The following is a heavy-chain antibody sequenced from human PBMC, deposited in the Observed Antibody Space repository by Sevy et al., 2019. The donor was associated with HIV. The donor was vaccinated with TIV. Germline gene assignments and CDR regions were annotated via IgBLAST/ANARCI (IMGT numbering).Heavy chain of an antibody. CDR2: ITRNSYEAYGGTT. J-gene: IGHJ4*02. CDR3: TRGLATADTPEYYFDY. Sequence: GGSLRLSCTTSGFTFDDYAMSWFRQAPGKGLEWVAFITRNSYEAYGGTTDYAASVKGRFIISRADSKSVAFLQMNSLKTEDTAVHYCTRGLATADTPEYYFDYWGQGTLVTVSS. D-gene: IGHD5-12*01. CDR1: GFTFDDYA. V-gene: IGHV3-49*03.